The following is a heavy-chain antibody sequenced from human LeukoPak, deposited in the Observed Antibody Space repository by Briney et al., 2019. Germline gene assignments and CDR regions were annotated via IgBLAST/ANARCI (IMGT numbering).Heavy chain of an antibody. CDR1: GFTFSSYG. D-gene: IGHD5-18*01. Sequence: GGSLRLSCAASGFTFSSYGMSWVRQAPGKGLEWVSVIYSGGSTYYADSVKGRFTISRDNSKNTLYLQMNSLRAEDTAVYYCARYSYGLYYFDYWGQGTLVTVSS. J-gene: IGHJ4*02. CDR2: IYSGGST. V-gene: IGHV3-53*01. CDR3: ARYSYGLYYFDY.